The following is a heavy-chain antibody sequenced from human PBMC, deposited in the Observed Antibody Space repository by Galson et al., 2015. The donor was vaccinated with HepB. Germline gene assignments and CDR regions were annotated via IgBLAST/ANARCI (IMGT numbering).Heavy chain of an antibody. D-gene: IGHD2-15*01. V-gene: IGHV4-34*01. Sequence: ETLSLTCAVYGGSFSGYYWSWIRQPPGKGLEWIGEINHSGSTNYNPFLKSRVTISVDTSKNQFSLKLSSVTAADTAVYYCARGRRVCSGGSCYSLTWFDPWGQGTLVTVSS. CDR1: GGSFSGYY. CDR3: ARGRRVCSGGSCYSLTWFDP. J-gene: IGHJ5*02. CDR2: INHSGST.